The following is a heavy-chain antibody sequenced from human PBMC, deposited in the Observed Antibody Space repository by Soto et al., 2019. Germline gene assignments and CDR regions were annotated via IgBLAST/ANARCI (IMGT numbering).Heavy chain of an antibody. CDR3: ATAPRTGVGGWDY. D-gene: IGHD7-27*01. J-gene: IGHJ4*02. CDR1: GGSVNSGNYY. Sequence: QVQLQESGPGLVKPSETLSLTCTVSGGSVNSGNYYWSWIRQPPGKGLEWIAYIHYSGSTNYNPPPRVRVAVSVDKSKNPFSLTLISVTDADTAVFSCATAPRTGVGGWDYWGQGTLVTVSS. CDR2: IHYSGST. V-gene: IGHV4-61*01.